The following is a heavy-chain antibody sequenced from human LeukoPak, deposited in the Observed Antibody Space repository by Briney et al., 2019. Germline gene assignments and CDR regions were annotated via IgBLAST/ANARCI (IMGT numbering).Heavy chain of an antibody. J-gene: IGHJ4*02. CDR2: IYYSGST. CDR1: GGSVSSGSYY. Sequence: PSETLSLTCTVSGGSVSSGSYYWRWIRQPPGKGLEWIGYIYYSGSTNYNPSLKSRLTISVDTSKNQFSLKLSSVTAADTAVYYCARVYYDSSGYYTFDYWGQGTLVTVSS. CDR3: ARVYYDSSGYYTFDY. V-gene: IGHV4-61*01. D-gene: IGHD3-22*01.